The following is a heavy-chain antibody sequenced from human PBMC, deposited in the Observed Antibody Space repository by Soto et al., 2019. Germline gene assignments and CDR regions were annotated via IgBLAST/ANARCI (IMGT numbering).Heavy chain of an antibody. CDR3: ARDHSYCSGTTCHESYGMDV. CDR1: GGSLSGGTNY. D-gene: IGHD2-2*01. CDR2: IYDRGST. J-gene: IGHJ6*02. Sequence: SETLSLTCTVSGGSLSGGTNYWSWVRQSPGKEMEWIGYIYDRGSTKYNPSLKSRVTISQDTSSNRFSLKLSSVTAADTALYYCARDHSYCSGTTCHESYGMDVWGQGTTVTVSS. V-gene: IGHV4-61*01.